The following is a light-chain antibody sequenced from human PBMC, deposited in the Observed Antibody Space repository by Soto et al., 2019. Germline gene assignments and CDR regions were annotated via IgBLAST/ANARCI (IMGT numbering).Light chain of an antibody. V-gene: IGLV1-40*01. CDR1: SSNIGAGYD. CDR3: QSYDSSLSGSKV. J-gene: IGLJ2*01. Sequence: QSVLTQPPSVSGAPGQRVTISCTGSSSNIGAGYDVHWYQQLPGTVPKLLIYGNSNRPSGVPDRFSGSKSGTSASLAFTGLQAEDEADYYCQSYDSSLSGSKVFGGGTKLTVL. CDR2: GNS.